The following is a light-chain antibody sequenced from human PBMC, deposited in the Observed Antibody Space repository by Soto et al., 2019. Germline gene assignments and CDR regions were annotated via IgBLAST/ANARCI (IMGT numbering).Light chain of an antibody. V-gene: IGKV3-20*01. J-gene: IGKJ2*01. CDR3: QQYGSSVFT. Sequence: VLTQSPGTMSLSPGETATLSCRASQSVISDYLAWYQQKPDQAPRLVIYGASGRAAGIPDRFNGSGSGTDFTLTISRLEPEDFAMHYCQQYGSSVFTFCQGTKLEIK. CDR1: QSVISDY. CDR2: GAS.